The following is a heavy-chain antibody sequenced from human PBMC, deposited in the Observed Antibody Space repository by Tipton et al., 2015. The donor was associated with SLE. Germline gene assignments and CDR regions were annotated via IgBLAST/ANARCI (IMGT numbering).Heavy chain of an antibody. CDR2: ISGSGGST. J-gene: IGHJ6*03. CDR1: GFTFSSYA. D-gene: IGHD1-26*01. CDR3: AKVGPTPREDYYYMDV. Sequence: GSLRLSCAASGFTFSSYAMSWVRQAPGKGLEWVSAISGSGGSTYYADSVKGRFTISRDNSKNTLYLQMNSLRAEDTAVYYCAKVGPTPREDYYYMDVWGKGTTVTVSS. V-gene: IGHV3-23*01.